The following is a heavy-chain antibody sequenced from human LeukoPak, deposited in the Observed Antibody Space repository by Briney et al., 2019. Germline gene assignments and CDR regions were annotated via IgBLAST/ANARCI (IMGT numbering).Heavy chain of an antibody. CDR3: AKSPVGSSWPSIDY. CDR2: ISGSGGST. J-gene: IGHJ4*02. Sequence: GGSLRLSCEASGFTFSNYAMSWVRQAPGKGLECVSPISGSGGSTYYRDSVKGRFTVSRDNSKNTLYLQMNSLRAEDTAVYYCAKSPVGSSWPSIDYWGQGTLVTVSS. V-gene: IGHV3-23*01. D-gene: IGHD6-13*01. CDR1: GFTFSNYA.